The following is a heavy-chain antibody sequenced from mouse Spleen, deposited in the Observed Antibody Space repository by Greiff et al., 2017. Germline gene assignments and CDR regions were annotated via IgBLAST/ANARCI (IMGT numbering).Heavy chain of an antibody. CDR1: GYTFTDYN. V-gene: IGHV1-22*01. D-gene: IGHD1-1*01. Sequence: SGPELVKPGASVKMSCKASGYTFTDYNMHWVKQSHGKSLEWIGYINPNNGGTSYNQKFKGKATLTVNKSSSTAYMELRSLTSEDSAVYYCARGYYYGSSPYWYFDVWGTGTTVTVSS. CDR3: ARGYYYGSSPYWYFDV. J-gene: IGHJ1*03. CDR2: INPNNGGT.